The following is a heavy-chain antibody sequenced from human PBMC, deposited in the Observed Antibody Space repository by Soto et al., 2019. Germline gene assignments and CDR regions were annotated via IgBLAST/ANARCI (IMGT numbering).Heavy chain of an antibody. CDR3: SRGGIVGATTLLVAFDI. J-gene: IGHJ3*02. D-gene: IGHD1-26*01. Sequence: ASVKVSCKASGYTFTSYGISWVRQAPGQGLEWMGWISAYNGNTNYAQKLQGRVTMTTDTSTSTAYMELRSLRSDDTAVYYCSRGGIVGATTLLVAFDIWGQGTMVTVSS. V-gene: IGHV1-18*01. CDR2: ISAYNGNT. CDR1: GYTFTSYG.